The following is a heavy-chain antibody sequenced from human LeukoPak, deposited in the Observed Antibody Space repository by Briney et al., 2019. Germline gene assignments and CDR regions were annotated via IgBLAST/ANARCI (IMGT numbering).Heavy chain of an antibody. V-gene: IGHV3-33*01. J-gene: IGHJ4*02. CDR3: ARGDKTGPFHY. CDR1: GFTFSTYG. Sequence: GGSLRLSCAASGFTFSTYGMHWVHQAPGKGLEWVAIIWYDGNNKYYADSVKGRFIISRDNSKNTLYLQMNSLTAEDTAVYYCARGDKTGPFHYWGQGTLLTVSS. D-gene: IGHD1-1*01. CDR2: IWYDGNNK.